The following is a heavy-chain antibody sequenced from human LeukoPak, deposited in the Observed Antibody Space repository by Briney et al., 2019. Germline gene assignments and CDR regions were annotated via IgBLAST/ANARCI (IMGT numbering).Heavy chain of an antibody. J-gene: IGHJ4*02. Sequence: GGSLRLSCAASGFRFSNYWMSWLRQAPGKGLEWVANINHGGSEEYYVDSVKGRLTISRDNGKSSVYLQMNSLSAEDTAVYYCATNPEGGACDYWGQGILVTVSS. CDR2: INHGGSEE. V-gene: IGHV3-7*01. CDR1: GFRFSNYW. CDR3: ATNPEGGACDY. D-gene: IGHD1-26*01.